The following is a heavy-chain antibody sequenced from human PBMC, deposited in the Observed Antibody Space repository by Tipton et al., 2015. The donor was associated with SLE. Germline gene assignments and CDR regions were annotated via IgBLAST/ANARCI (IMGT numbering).Heavy chain of an antibody. J-gene: IGHJ6*02. CDR2: IYYSGST. V-gene: IGHV4-38-2*01. Sequence: LRLSCAASGFTFSSYSMNWVRQPPGKGLEWIESIYYSGSTYYNPSLKSRVTISVDPAKNQFSLKLTSVTAPDTAVYYCARGMVTWRGAILGVDVWGQGTTVNVSS. CDR1: GFTFSSYS. D-gene: IGHD2-21*02. CDR3: ARGMVTWRGAILGVDV.